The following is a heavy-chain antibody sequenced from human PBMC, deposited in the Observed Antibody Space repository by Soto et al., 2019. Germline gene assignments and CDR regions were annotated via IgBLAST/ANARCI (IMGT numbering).Heavy chain of an antibody. Sequence: ASVKVSCKASGYNFTTSGITWVRQAPGQGLEWMGWISAYDGSTNYAQKLQGRVAMATDSSTSTAYMDLRSLRSDDTAMYYCARDPSSAYSSSSFDYWGQGTLVTVSS. J-gene: IGHJ4*02. D-gene: IGHD6-6*01. CDR1: GYNFTTSG. CDR3: ARDPSSAYSSSSFDY. V-gene: IGHV1-18*04. CDR2: ISAYDGST.